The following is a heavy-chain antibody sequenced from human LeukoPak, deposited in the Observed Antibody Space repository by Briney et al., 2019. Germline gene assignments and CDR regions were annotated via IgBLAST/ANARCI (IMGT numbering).Heavy chain of an antibody. J-gene: IGHJ4*02. V-gene: IGHV5-51*01. CDR2: IYPGDSDT. D-gene: IGHD3-22*01. CDR3: AKYYYDSSGYQYYFDY. CDR1: GYSFTSYW. Sequence: GESLKIPCKGSGYSFTSYWIGWVRQMPGKGLEWMGIIYPGDSDTRYSPSFQGQVTISADKSISTAYLQWSSRKASDTAMYYCAKYYYDSSGYQYYFDYWGQGTLVTVSS.